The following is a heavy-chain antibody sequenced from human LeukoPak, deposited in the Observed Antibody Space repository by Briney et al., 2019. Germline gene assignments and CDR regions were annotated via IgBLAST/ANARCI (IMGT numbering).Heavy chain of an antibody. J-gene: IGHJ5*02. CDR3: ARASVNVVFGNCFDP. CDR2: VYYSGST. CDR1: SGSIGSSSNY. V-gene: IGHV4-39*01. D-gene: IGHD2-8*01. Sequence: PSETLSLTCTVSSGSIGSSSNYWGWIRQAPGKGLEWIGNVYYSGSTFYNPSLKSRVTISVDTSKNQFSLKLRSVTAADTAIYYCARASVNVVFGNCFDPWGQGTLVTVSS.